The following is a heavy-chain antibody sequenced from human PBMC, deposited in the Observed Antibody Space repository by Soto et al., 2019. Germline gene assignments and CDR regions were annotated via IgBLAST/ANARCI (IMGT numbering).Heavy chain of an antibody. Sequence: LSLTCTVSGGSISSSSYYWGWIRQPPGKGLEWIGSIYYSGSTYYNPSLKSRVTISVDTSKNQFSLKLSSVTAADTAVYYCVVGPHYFDYWGQGTLVTVSS. CDR1: GGSISSSSYY. CDR2: IYYSGST. D-gene: IGHD1-26*01. V-gene: IGHV4-39*01. CDR3: VVGPHYFDY. J-gene: IGHJ4*02.